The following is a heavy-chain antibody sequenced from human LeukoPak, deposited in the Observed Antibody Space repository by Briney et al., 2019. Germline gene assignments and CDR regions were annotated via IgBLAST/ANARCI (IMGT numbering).Heavy chain of an antibody. CDR1: GGSISSSSYY. V-gene: IGHV4-39*07. CDR3: ARDAGHQLSRRNYYAMDV. CDR2: IYYGGST. Sequence: NPSETLSLTCTVSGGSISSSSYYWGWIRQPPGKGLEWIGSIYYGGSTYYNSSLKSRVTISVVISKNQFSLKVSPVTAADTAVYYCARDAGHQLSRRNYYAMDVWGQGTTVTVSS. J-gene: IGHJ6*02. D-gene: IGHD2-2*01.